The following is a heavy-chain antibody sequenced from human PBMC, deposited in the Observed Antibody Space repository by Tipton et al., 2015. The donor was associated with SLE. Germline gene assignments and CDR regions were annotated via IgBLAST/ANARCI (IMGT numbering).Heavy chain of an antibody. J-gene: IGHJ4*02. D-gene: IGHD3-10*01. CDR2: ISGSGGST. CDR1: GFTFSSYA. V-gene: IGHV3-23*01. Sequence: SLRLSCAASGFTFSSYAMSWVRQAPGKGLEWVSAISGSGGSTYYADSVKGRFTISRDNSKNTLYLQMNSLRAEDTAVYYCAKGGGWFRGFDYWGQGTLVTVSS. CDR3: AKGGGWFRGFDY.